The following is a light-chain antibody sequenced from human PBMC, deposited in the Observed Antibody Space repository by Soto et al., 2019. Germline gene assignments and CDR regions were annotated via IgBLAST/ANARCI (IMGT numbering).Light chain of an antibody. J-gene: IGKJ4*01. Sequence: EILMTQSPATLSVSPGERATLSCRASQSVTNKLAWYQQIPGQAPRLLIYGASIGATGIPARFSGSGSGTEFTLTISSLQSEDFALYYCQQYDDWPLTFGGGTKVEIK. V-gene: IGKV3-15*01. CDR1: QSVTNK. CDR2: GAS. CDR3: QQYDDWPLT.